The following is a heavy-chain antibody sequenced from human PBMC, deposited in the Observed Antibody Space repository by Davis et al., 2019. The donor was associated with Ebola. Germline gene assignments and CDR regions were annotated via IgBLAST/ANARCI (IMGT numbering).Heavy chain of an antibody. CDR2: IYSGGST. V-gene: IGHV3-53*01. J-gene: IGHJ4*02. CDR3: AKDWYSISSGGIFDY. D-gene: IGHD6-6*01. Sequence: GGSLRLSCAASGFTVSSNYMSWVRQAPGKGLEWVSVIYSGGSTYYADSVKGRFTISRDNSKNMLSLQMNSLRAEDTAVYYCAKDWYSISSGGIFDYWGQGTLVTVSS. CDR1: GFTVSSNY.